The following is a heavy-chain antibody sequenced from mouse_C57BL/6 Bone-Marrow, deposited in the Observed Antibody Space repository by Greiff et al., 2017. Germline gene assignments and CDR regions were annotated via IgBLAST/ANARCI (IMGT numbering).Heavy chain of an antibody. CDR2: YLPGSGST. V-gene: IGHV1-9*01. Sequence: QVQLQQSGAVLMKPGASVKLSCKATGYTFTGYWEEWVKQRPGHGLVWSVEYLPGSGSTNYNEKFKGKATFTADTSSNTAYRQLSSLTTDDSAIYCCARRRGLLFFAYWGQGTLVTVSA. J-gene: IGHJ3*01. D-gene: IGHD2-1*01. CDR1: GYTFTGYW. CDR3: ARRRGLLFFAY.